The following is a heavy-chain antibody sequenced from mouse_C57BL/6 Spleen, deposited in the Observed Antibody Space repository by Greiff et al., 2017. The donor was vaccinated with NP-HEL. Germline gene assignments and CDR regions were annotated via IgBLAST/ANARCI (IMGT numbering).Heavy chain of an antibody. V-gene: IGHV1-54*01. Sequence: QVQLQQSGAELVRPGTSVKVSCKASGYAFTNYLIEWVKQRPGQGLEWIGVINPGSGGTNYNEKFKGKATLTADKSSSTAYMQLSSLTSEDSAVYFCAREEGAAWFAYWGQGTLVTVSA. CDR2: INPGSGGT. J-gene: IGHJ3*01. CDR3: AREEGAAWFAY. CDR1: GYAFTNYL.